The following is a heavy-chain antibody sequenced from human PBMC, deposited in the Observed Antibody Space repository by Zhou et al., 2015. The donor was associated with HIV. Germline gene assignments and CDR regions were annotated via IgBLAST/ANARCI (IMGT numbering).Heavy chain of an antibody. D-gene: IGHD3-9*01. CDR1: GYTLTELS. V-gene: IGHV1-24*01. J-gene: IGHJ4*02. CDR2: FDPEDGET. CDR3: ATGSPRRLRYFDWLLRFDY. Sequence: QVQLVQSGAEVKKPGASVKVSCKVSGYTLTELSMHWVRQAPGKGLEWMGGFDPEDGETIYAQKFQGRVTMTEDTSTDTAYMELSSLRSEDTAVYYCATGSPRRLRYFDWLLRFDYWGQGNPGHRLL.